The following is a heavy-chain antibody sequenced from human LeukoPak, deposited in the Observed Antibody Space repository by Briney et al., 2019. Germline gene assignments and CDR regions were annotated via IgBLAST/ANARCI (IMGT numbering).Heavy chain of an antibody. Sequence: GGSLRLSCSVSGFSFSDYAINWVRQAPGKGLEWVAFIRGKAYGETTDYAASVKGRFSISRDEFDSIAYLQMNSLKTEDTAVYYCARGSDSNFGARDGFDYWGQGTLVTVSS. D-gene: IGHD3-16*01. CDR2: IRGKAYGETT. J-gene: IGHJ4*02. CDR1: GFSFSDYA. V-gene: IGHV3-49*04. CDR3: ARGSDSNFGARDGFDY.